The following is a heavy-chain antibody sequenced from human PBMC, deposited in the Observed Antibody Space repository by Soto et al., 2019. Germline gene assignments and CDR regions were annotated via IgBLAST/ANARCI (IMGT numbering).Heavy chain of an antibody. CDR1: GFTFSTYS. CDR2: FRTGGDDGTT. D-gene: IGHD3-10*01. J-gene: IGHJ4*02. V-gene: IGHV3-23*01. CDR3: EKKVNSGPGSQYFDY. Sequence: GGSLRLSCAASGFTFSTYSMSWVRQAPGKGLEWVSGFRTGGDDGTTYYADSVKGRFTISRDNSKNTMFLQMNSLRVEDTAIYYYEKKVNSGPGSQYFDYWGQGTLVPVYS.